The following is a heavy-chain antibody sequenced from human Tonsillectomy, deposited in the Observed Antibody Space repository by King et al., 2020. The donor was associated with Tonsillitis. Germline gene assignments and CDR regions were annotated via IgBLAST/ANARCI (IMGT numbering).Heavy chain of an antibody. V-gene: IGHV3-30-3*01. CDR3: AREDYGEHYFDY. D-gene: IGHD4-17*01. Sequence: ESGGGVVQSGRSLRLSCAASGFTFSYYAMHWVRQAPGKGLEWVAVMSYDGSNEYYADSVKGRFTISRDNSKNTLYLQMNSLRPEDTAVYYCAREDYGEHYFDYWGQGTLVTVSS. J-gene: IGHJ4*02. CDR2: MSYDGSNE. CDR1: GFTFSYYA.